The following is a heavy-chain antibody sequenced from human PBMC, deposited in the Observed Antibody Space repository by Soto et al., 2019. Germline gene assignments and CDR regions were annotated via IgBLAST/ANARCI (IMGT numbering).Heavy chain of an antibody. CDR3: AKDRRSTMVRGVPRVFDS. Sequence: GGSLRLACAASGFTFSNYPMSWVRQAPGKGLEWVSGISGSGETPYYADSVKGRFTISRDNYKNMLYLQMNRLRAEDTAVYYCAKDRRSTMVRGVPRVFDSCGQGHMVTVYS. D-gene: IGHD3-10*01. V-gene: IGHV3-23*01. CDR1: GFTFSNYP. J-gene: IGHJ4*01. CDR2: ISGSGETP.